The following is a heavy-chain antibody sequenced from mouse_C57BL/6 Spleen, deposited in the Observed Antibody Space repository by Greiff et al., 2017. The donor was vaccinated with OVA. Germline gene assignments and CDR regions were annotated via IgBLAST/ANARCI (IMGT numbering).Heavy chain of an antibody. CDR3: ARLATMITEKYFDV. Sequence: VQLQQPGTELVKPGASVKLSCKASGYTFTSYWMHWVKQRPGQGLEWIGNINPSNGGTNYNEKFKSKATLTVDKSSSTAYMQLSSLTSEDSAVYYCARLATMITEKYFDVWGTGTTVTVSS. J-gene: IGHJ1*03. V-gene: IGHV1-53*01. D-gene: IGHD2-4*01. CDR2: INPSNGGT. CDR1: GYTFTSYW.